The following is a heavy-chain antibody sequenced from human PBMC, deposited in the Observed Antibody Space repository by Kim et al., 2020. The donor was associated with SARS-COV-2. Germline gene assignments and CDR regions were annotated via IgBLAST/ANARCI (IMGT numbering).Heavy chain of an antibody. Sequence: SETLSLTCTVSGGSISSYYWSWIRQPPGKGLEWIGYIYNSGSTNYNPSLKSRVTISVDTSKNQFSLNLRSVTAADTAVYYCARRSYDSSAYYHSPYFDYWGQGTLVTVSS. CDR1: GGSISSYY. J-gene: IGHJ4*02. CDR2: IYNSGST. CDR3: ARRSYDSSAYYHSPYFDY. D-gene: IGHD3-22*01. V-gene: IGHV4-59*08.